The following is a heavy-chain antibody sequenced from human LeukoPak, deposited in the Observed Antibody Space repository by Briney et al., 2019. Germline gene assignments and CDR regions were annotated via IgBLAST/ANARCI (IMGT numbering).Heavy chain of an antibody. J-gene: IGHJ4*02. CDR2: IWYDGSNK. V-gene: IGHV3-33*01. D-gene: IGHD5-12*01. Sequence: GGSLRLSCAASGFTFSSYGMHWVRQAPGKGLEWVAVIWYDGSNKYYADSVKGRFTISRDNSKNTLYLQMNSLRAEDTAVYYCACDPLVDIVATGYFDYWGQGTLVTVSS. CDR1: GFTFSSYG. CDR3: ACDPLVDIVATGYFDY.